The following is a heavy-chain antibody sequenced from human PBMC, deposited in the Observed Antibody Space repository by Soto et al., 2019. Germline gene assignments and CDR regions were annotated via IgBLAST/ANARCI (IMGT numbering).Heavy chain of an antibody. CDR2: IHYSGST. CDR1: GGSIRSGSYD. V-gene: IGHV4-31*03. D-gene: IGHD1-7*01. J-gene: IGHJ4*02. CDR3: ARDLRNWNSYFDF. Sequence: KPSETLSLTCTVSGGSIRSGSYDWTWIRQPPGKGLEWLGNIHYSGSTYYNPSLKSRLIISVDTSKNQFSLKLSSVTAADTAVYYCARDLRNWNSYFDFWGQGTLVTVSS.